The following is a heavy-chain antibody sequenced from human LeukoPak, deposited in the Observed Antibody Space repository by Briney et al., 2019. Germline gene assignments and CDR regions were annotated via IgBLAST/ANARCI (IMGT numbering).Heavy chain of an antibody. CDR3: ASVSPNYYYGMDV. Sequence: PGGSLRLSCAASGFTFSSYSMSWVRQAPGKGLEWVSVIYSGGSTYYADSVKGRFTISRDNSKNTLYLQMNSLRAEDTAVYYCASVSPNYYYGMDVWGQGTTVTVSS. J-gene: IGHJ6*02. CDR1: GFTFSSYS. D-gene: IGHD2-8*01. CDR2: IYSGGST. V-gene: IGHV3-66*01.